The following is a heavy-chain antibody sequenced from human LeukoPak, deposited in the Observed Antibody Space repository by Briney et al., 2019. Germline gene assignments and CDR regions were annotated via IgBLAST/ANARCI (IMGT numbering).Heavy chain of an antibody. CDR2: ISGSGGAT. CDR3: AKDILGWTFDS. Sequence: PGGSLRLSCAASGFTFNTYGMSWVRQAPGKGLEWVSGISGSGGATYYADSVRGRFTISRDDSKNMVYLQMNSLRVDDTALYYCAKDILGWTFDSWGQGTQVTVSS. CDR1: GFTFNTYG. J-gene: IGHJ4*02. V-gene: IGHV3-23*01. D-gene: IGHD4-23*01.